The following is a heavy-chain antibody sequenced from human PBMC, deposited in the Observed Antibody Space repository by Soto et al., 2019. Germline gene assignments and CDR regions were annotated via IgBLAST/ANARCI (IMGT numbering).Heavy chain of an antibody. J-gene: IGHJ5*02. CDR3: ARGYYGSGSGNWFDP. D-gene: IGHD3-10*01. CDR1: GYTFTGYY. V-gene: IGHV1-2*02. CDR2: INPNXXGX. Sequence: GASVKVSCKASGYTFTGYYMHLVRQAPGQGLEWMGGINPNXXGXXXXXKXXGRVTMTRDTSISTAYMELSRLRSDDTAVYYCARGYYGSGSGNWFDPWGQGTLVTVSS.